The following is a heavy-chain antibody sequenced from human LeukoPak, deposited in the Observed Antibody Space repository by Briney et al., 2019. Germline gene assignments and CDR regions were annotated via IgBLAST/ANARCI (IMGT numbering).Heavy chain of an antibody. CDR1: GFTFSSYW. D-gene: IGHD6-6*01. V-gene: IGHV3-74*01. Sequence: GGSLRLPCAASGFTFSSYWMHWVRQAPGKGLVWVSRINSDGSSTSYADSVKGRFTISRDNAKNTLYLQMNSLRAEDTAVYYCARGYGSSRGWYWGQGTLVTVSS. CDR3: ARGYGSSRGWY. J-gene: IGHJ4*02. CDR2: INSDGSST.